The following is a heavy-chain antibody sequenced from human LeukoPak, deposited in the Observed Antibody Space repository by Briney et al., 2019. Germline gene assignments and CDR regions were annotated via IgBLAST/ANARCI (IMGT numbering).Heavy chain of an antibody. D-gene: IGHD3-22*01. CDR2: ISGSGGST. Sequence: PGGSLRLSCAASGFTFSSYAMSWVRQAPGKGLEWVSAISGSGGSTYYADSVKGRFTISRDNSKNTLYLQMNSLRAEDTAVYYCAKDPSPMIVVPEAHYWCQGTLVTVSS. V-gene: IGHV3-23*01. J-gene: IGHJ4*02. CDR1: GFTFSSYA. CDR3: AKDPSPMIVVPEAHY.